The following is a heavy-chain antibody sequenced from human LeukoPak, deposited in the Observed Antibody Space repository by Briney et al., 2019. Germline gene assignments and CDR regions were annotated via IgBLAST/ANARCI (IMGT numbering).Heavy chain of an antibody. CDR1: GGSITRDTYY. CDR3: ARQPFSGYDISGAPSGWFDP. Sequence: PSETLSLTCTVSGGSITRDTYYWAWIRQPPGEGLEWIGSISYSGGTYYDPSLKSRVTISVDTSKKQFSLKLNFVTAADTAVYYCARQPFSGYDISGAPSGWFDPWGQGTLVTVSS. J-gene: IGHJ5*02. CDR2: ISYSGGT. V-gene: IGHV4-39*01. D-gene: IGHD3-22*01.